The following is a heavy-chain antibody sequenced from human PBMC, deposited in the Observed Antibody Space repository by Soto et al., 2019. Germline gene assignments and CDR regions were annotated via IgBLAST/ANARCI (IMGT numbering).Heavy chain of an antibody. CDR2: TRAYNGYT. Sequence: ASVKVSCKTSGYTFTSYGISWVRQAPGQGLEWMGWTRAYNGYTNYAQKFQGRVAVTTDTSTSTAYMELRSLISDDTAVYYCARASDGYRSGWYVGYFDYWGQGTLVTVSS. CDR1: GYTFTSYG. D-gene: IGHD6-19*01. J-gene: IGHJ4*02. CDR3: ARASDGYRSGWYVGYFDY. V-gene: IGHV1-18*04.